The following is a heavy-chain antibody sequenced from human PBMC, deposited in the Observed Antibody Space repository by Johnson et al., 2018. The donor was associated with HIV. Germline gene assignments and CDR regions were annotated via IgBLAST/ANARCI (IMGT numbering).Heavy chain of an antibody. CDR3: ARDFRYSSSWYDAFDI. Sequence: VKLVESGGGLVQPGGSLRLSCAASGFTVSNNYMSWVRQAPGKGLEWVSVIYSGGSTYYADSVKGRFTISRDHSKNKLYLQMNSLRAEDKAVYYCARDFRYSSSWYDAFDIWGQGTMVTVSS. CDR1: GFTVSNNY. D-gene: IGHD6-13*01. CDR2: IYSGGST. J-gene: IGHJ3*02. V-gene: IGHV3-66*01.